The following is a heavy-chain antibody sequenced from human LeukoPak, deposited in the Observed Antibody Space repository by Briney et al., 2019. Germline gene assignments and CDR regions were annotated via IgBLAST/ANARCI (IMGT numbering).Heavy chain of an antibody. J-gene: IGHJ4*02. CDR3: ASLSYGDYDFDY. CDR2: ISSSGSTI. Sequence: PGGSLRLSCAASGFSFSSYSINRVRQAPGKGLEWISHISSSGSTILYADSVKGRFTISRDNGENSLSLQMNSLRAEDTAVYYCASLSYGDYDFDYWGQGSLVTVSS. D-gene: IGHD4-17*01. V-gene: IGHV3-48*01. CDR1: GFSFSSYS.